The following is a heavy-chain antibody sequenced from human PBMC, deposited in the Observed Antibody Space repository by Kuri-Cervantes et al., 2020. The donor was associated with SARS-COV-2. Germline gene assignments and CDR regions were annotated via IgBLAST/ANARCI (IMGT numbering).Heavy chain of an antibody. J-gene: IGHJ1*01. V-gene: IGHV4-59*12. CDR2: IYYSGST. CDR1: GGSISSYY. D-gene: IGHD6-13*01. CDR3: ARGGSWYGY. Sequence: AETLTLTCTVSGGSISSYYWSWIRQPPGKGLEWVGYIYYSGSTNYNPSLKSRVTISVDTSKNQSSLKLGSVTAADTGVYYCARGGSWYGYWGQGTLVTVSS.